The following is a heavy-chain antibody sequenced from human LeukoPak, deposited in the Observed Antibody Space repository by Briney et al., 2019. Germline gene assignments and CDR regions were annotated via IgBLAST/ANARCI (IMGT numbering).Heavy chain of an antibody. Sequence: PGESLKISRKGSGYSFTNHWIGWVRQMPGKGPEWMGIIFPADSDTRYGPPFQGQVTISADKSISTAYPYWSSLKASDTAMYYCARLGVMATLTKLNDVFDIWGQGTMVTVSS. V-gene: IGHV5-51*01. CDR1: GYSFTNHW. CDR2: IFPADSDT. J-gene: IGHJ3*02. CDR3: ARLGVMATLTKLNDVFDI. D-gene: IGHD5-24*01.